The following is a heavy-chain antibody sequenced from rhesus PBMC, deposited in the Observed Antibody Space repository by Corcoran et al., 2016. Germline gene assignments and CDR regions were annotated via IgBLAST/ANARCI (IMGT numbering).Heavy chain of an antibody. CDR1: GYSPRRGYG. CDR3: ARGTAAGRGYY. D-gene: IGHD6S26*01. Sequence: QVQLQESGPGLGKPSETLSLTCAVSGYSPRRGYGWSWIRQPPGKGLEGIGYIGGSSGSTHYNPSLKSRVTISKDTSKNQFSLKLSSVTAADTAVYYCARGTAAGRGYYWGQGVLVTVSS. CDR2: IGGSSGST. J-gene: IGHJ4*01. V-gene: IGHV4-127*01.